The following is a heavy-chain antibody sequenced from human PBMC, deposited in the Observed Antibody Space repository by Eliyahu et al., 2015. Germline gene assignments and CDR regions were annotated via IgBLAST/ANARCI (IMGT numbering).Heavy chain of an antibody. V-gene: IGHV3-23*01. J-gene: IGHJ4*02. CDR2: ITGSGANT. D-gene: IGHD2/OR15-2a*01. Sequence: EVQLLESGGLLVQPGGSLRLSCAASGFTFSDCAMTWVRQAPGKGLXWVSTITGSGANTYYADSVKGRFTISRDNSKDTLYLQLNSLRAEDTAEYYCAKGPYSARRDFFQNWGQGTLVTVSS. CDR1: GFTFSDCA. CDR3: AKGPYSARRDFFQN.